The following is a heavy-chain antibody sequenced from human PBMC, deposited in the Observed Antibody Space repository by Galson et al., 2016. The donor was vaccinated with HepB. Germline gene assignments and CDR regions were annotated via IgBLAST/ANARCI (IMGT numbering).Heavy chain of an antibody. CDR2: VRSKPNNYAT. CDR1: GFSFSGSA. CDR3: TRHDDLRYDWNEASYYYGMDV. V-gene: IGHV3-73*01. J-gene: IGHJ6*02. D-gene: IGHD1-20*01. Sequence: SLRLSCAASGFSFSGSAMHWVRQAPGKGLEWVGRVRSKPNNYATTYAASVKGRFTMSRDDSKNTAYLHMLSLKTEDTARYYCTRHDDLRYDWNEASYYYGMDVWGQGTTVIVSS.